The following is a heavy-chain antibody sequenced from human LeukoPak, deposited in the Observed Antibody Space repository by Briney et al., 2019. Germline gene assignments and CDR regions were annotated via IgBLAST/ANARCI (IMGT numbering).Heavy chain of an antibody. Sequence: GGSLRLSCAASGFTFSSYSMNWVRQAPGKGLEWVSSISSSSSYIYYADSVKGRFTISRDNAKNSLYLQVNSLRAEDTAVYYCARDWGGYCSGGSCYSLATGWFDPWGQGTLVTVSS. CDR1: GFTFSSYS. J-gene: IGHJ5*02. V-gene: IGHV3-21*01. D-gene: IGHD2-15*01. CDR2: ISSSSSYI. CDR3: ARDWGGYCSGGSCYSLATGWFDP.